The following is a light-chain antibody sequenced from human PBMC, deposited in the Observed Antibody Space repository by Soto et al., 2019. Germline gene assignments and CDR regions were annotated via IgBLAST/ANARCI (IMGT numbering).Light chain of an antibody. CDR1: ESIDNW. V-gene: IGKV1-5*01. J-gene: IGKJ1*01. CDR3: QQYHPDWT. CDR2: AAS. Sequence: DIQMTQSPSTLSASVGDTVTITCRASESIDNWLAGYQQKPGKAPKLLIFAASTLVRGVQSRFSGRGSGTEFTLTISSLQANDYATFYCQQYHPDWTFGQGTKVEIK.